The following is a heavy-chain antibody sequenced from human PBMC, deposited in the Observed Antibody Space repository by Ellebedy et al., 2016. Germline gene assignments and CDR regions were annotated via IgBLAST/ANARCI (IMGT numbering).Heavy chain of an antibody. CDR2: MRGDDGRT. J-gene: IGHJ4*02. CDR3: REGHYSDV. CDR1: GLIVSSFF. Sequence: GESLKISXAPSGLIVSSFFMGWVRQAPGKGLEWVSTMRGDDGRTHLADSVKGRFTISRDNSRNILYLQMSRLRDEDSAIYYCREGHYSDVWGQGTQVTVSA. V-gene: IGHV3-23*01.